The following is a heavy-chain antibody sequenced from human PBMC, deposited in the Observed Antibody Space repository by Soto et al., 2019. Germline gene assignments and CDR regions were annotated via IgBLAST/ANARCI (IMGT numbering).Heavy chain of an antibody. CDR3: ARTDSDFYGMDV. J-gene: IGHJ6*02. V-gene: IGHV3-13*05. CDR2: ISAAGDP. CDR1: GFTFRNYD. D-gene: IGHD5-18*01. Sequence: EVQLVESGGGLVQPGGSLRLSCEASGFTFRNYDMHWVRQGTGKGLEWVSGISAAGDPDYADSVEGRFNISRENAQNSFFLQMNSLSVGDTDVYYCARTDSDFYGMDVWGQGTTVIVSS.